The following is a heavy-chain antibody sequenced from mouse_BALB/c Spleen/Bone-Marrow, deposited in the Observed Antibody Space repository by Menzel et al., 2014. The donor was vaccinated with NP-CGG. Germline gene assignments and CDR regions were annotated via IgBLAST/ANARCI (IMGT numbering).Heavy chain of an antibody. Sequence: VQLKDSGGGLVQPGGSLRLSCATSGFTFTDYYMSWVRQPPGKALEWLGFIRNKANGYTTEYSASVKGRFTISRDNSQSILYLQMNTLRAEDSATYYCARALIVFDYWGQGTTLTVSS. J-gene: IGHJ2*01. CDR1: GFTFTDYY. CDR2: IRNKANGYTT. CDR3: ARALIVFDY. V-gene: IGHV7-3*02.